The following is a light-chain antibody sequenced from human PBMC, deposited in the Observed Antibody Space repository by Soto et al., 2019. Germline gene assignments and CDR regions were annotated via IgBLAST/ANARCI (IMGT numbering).Light chain of an antibody. CDR1: QSISTY. CDR2: GAS. V-gene: IGKV1-39*01. J-gene: IGKJ4*01. Sequence: DIQMTPSPSALSASVVDRVTITCRASQSISTYLEWFQQKPGKAPKLLIYGASTWQSGVPARFSGSGSGTDFTLTISRLEAEDFAIYYCQQSNNCPSTFGGGTKVDIK. CDR3: QQSNNCPST.